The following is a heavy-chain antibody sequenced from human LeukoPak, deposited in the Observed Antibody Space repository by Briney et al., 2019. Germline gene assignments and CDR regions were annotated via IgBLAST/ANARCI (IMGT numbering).Heavy chain of an antibody. Sequence: GGSLRLSCAASGFTFSSYGMHWVRQAPGKGLEWVAFIRYDRSNKYYADSVKGRFTISRDNSKNTLYLQMNSLRAEDTAVCYCAKDPLSSSSGMGAFDIWGQGTMVTVSS. J-gene: IGHJ3*02. V-gene: IGHV3-30*02. CDR3: AKDPLSSSSGMGAFDI. CDR1: GFTFSSYG. D-gene: IGHD6-6*01. CDR2: IRYDRSNK.